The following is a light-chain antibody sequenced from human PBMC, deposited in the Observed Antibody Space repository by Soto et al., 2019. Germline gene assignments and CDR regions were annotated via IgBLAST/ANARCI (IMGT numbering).Light chain of an antibody. CDR2: GAS. CDR1: QRISSSY. J-gene: IGKJ2*01. CDR3: QQYGGSPPEYT. Sequence: EIVLTQSPGTLSLSPGERATLSCRASQRISSSYLTWYQQKPGQAPRLLIYGASSRATGIPDRFSGSGSGTDFTLTISRLEPEDFAVYYCQQYGGSPPEYTFGQGTNLEIK. V-gene: IGKV3-20*01.